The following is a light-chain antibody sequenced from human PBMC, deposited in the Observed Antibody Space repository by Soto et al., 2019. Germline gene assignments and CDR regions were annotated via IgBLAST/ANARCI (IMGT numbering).Light chain of an antibody. CDR2: AAS. Sequence: AIRMTQSPSSFSASTGDRVTITCRASQGISSYLAWYQQKPGKAPKLLIYAASTLQSGVPSRFSGSESGTDFTLTISCLQSEDLATYYCQQYYSYPPLFGQGTKLEIK. CDR1: QGISSY. V-gene: IGKV1-8*01. J-gene: IGKJ2*01. CDR3: QQYYSYPPL.